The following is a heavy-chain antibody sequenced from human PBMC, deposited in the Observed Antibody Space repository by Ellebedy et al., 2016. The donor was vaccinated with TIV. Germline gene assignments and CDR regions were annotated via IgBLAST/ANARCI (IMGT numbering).Heavy chain of an antibody. J-gene: IGHJ6*02. Sequence: SETLSLTXTVSGASMSRVSQYWTWIRQHPGKGPEWIGYIHHSGSTAYNPSLKSRVTISVDTSKNQFSLNVRSVTAADTAVYYCAKEQRSSHSGNYGLDVWGQGTTVIVSS. CDR1: GASMSRVSQY. D-gene: IGHD3-10*01. CDR3: AKEQRSSHSGNYGLDV. V-gene: IGHV4-31*03. CDR2: IHHSGST.